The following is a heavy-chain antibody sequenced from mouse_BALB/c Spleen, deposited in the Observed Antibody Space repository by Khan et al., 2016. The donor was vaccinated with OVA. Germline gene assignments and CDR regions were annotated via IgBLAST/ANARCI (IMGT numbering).Heavy chain of an antibody. V-gene: IGHV1S137*01. D-gene: IGHD2-2*01. CDR1: GYTFTDYA. J-gene: IGHJ2*01. CDR3: ARGGQWLRRGGGNSDY. Sequence: QIQLVQSGPELVRPGESVKISCKGSGYTFTDYAMHWVKQSHAKSLEWIGVISIYYDIINYNQKFKGKVTMTVDKSSSTAYMELARLTSEDSANYYCARGGQWLRRGGGNSDYWGQGTTLTVSS. CDR2: ISIYYDII.